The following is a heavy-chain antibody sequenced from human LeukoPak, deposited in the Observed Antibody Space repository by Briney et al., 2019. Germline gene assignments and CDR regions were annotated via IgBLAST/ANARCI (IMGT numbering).Heavy chain of an antibody. V-gene: IGHV1-18*01. CDR1: GYTFTSYG. D-gene: IGHD3-3*01. CDR3: ARSLLNALRFLEWLNYMDV. J-gene: IGHJ6*03. CDR2: ISAYNGNT. Sequence: ASVKVSCKASGYTFTSYGISWVRQAPGQGLEWMGWISAYNGNTNYAQKLQGRVTMTTDTSTSTAYVELRSLRSDDTAVYYCARSLLNALRFLEWLNYMDVWGKGTTVTVSS.